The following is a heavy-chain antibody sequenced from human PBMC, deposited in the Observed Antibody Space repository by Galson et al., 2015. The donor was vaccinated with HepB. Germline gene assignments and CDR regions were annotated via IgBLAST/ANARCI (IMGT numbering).Heavy chain of an antibody. V-gene: IGHV3-23*01. CDR2: ISGSGGST. Sequence: SLRLSCAASGFTFSSYAMSWVRQAPGKGLEWVSAISGSGGSTYYADSVKGRFTISRDNSKNTLYLQMNSLRAEDTAVYYCAKDPIYSMIVVVNTQKEIRDYWGQGTLVTVSS. J-gene: IGHJ4*02. CDR1: GFTFSSYA. CDR3: AKDPIYSMIVVVNTQKEIRDY. D-gene: IGHD3-22*01.